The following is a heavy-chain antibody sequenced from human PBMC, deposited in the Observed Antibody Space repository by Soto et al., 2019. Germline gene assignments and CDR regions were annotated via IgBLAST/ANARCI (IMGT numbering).Heavy chain of an antibody. D-gene: IGHD1-7*01. Sequence: GASVKVSCKASGGTFSSYAISWVRQAPGQGLEWMGGIIPIFGTANYAQKFQGRVTITADKSTSTAYMELSSLRSEDTAVYYCARDITGTTGPRFDPWGQGTLVTVSS. CDR3: ARDITGTTGPRFDP. CDR1: GGTFSSYA. CDR2: IIPIFGTA. J-gene: IGHJ5*02. V-gene: IGHV1-69*06.